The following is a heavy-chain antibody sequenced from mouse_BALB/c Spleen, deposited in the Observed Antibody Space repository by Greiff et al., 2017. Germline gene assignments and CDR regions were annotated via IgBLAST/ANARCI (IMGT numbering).Heavy chain of an antibody. CDR3: TREEKLGPRYWYFDV. J-gene: IGHJ1*01. V-gene: IGHV1-5*01. CDR1: GYTFTSYW. Sequence: EVQLQQSGTVLARPGASVKMSCKASGYTFTSYWMHWVKQRPGQGLEWIGAIYPGNSDTSYNQKFKGKAKLTAVTSTSTAYMELSSLTNEDSAVYYCTREEKLGPRYWYFDVWGAGTTVTVSS. D-gene: IGHD4-1*01. CDR2: IYPGNSDT.